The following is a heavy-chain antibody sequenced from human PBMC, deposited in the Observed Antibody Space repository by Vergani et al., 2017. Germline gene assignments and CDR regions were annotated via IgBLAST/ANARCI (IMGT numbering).Heavy chain of an antibody. CDR3: ARESLVGGESCYYYGMDV. CDR2: ISAYNGNT. Sequence: QVQLVQSGAEVKKPGASVKVSCKASGYTFTSYGISWVRQAPGQGLEWMGWISAYNGNTNYAQKLQGRVTMTTDTSTSTAYMERRSLRSDDTAVYYCARESLVGGESCYYYGMDVWGQGTTVTVSS. CDR1: GYTFTSYG. D-gene: IGHD3-16*01. V-gene: IGHV1-18*01. J-gene: IGHJ6*02.